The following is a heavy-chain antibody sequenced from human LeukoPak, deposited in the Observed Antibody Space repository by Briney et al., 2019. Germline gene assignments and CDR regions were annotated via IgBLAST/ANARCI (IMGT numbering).Heavy chain of an antibody. D-gene: IGHD4-17*01. CDR3: ARDGYGDYGYWYFDL. CDR2: IYYSGST. V-gene: IGHV4-59*01. CDR1: GGSISSYY. Sequence: SETLSLTCTVSGGSISSYYWSWIRQPPGKGLEWIGYIYYSGSTNYNPSLKSRVTISVDTSKNQFSLKLSSVTAADTAVYYCARDGYGDYGYWYFDLWGRGTLVTVSS. J-gene: IGHJ2*01.